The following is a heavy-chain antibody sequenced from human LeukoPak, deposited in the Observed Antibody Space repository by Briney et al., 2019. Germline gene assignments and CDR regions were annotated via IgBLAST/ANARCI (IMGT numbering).Heavy chain of an antibody. CDR2: IYYSGST. V-gene: IGHV4-39*01. Sequence: PSETLSLTCTVSGGSISSSSYHWGWIRQPPGKGLEWIGLIYYSGSTYYKTSLKSRVTISGDTSKNQFSLKLNSVTAADTAVYYCARLRAVGITRVFDYWGQGTLVTVSS. J-gene: IGHJ4*02. D-gene: IGHD1-20*01. CDR1: GGSISSSSYH. CDR3: ARLRAVGITRVFDY.